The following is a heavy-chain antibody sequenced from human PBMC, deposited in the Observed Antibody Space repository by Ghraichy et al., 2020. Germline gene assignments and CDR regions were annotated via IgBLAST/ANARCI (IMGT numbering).Heavy chain of an antibody. D-gene: IGHD2-21*02. J-gene: IGHJ4*02. CDR2: ISGSGGST. CDR3: AKGGHIVVVTAINY. V-gene: IGHV3-23*01. Sequence: GGSLRLSCAASGFTFSNYALSWVRQAPGKGLEWVSTISGSGGSTYYADSVKGRFTISRDNSKNTLYLQLNSLRAEDTAVYYCAKGGHIVVVTAINYCGQGTLVTVSS. CDR1: GFTFSNYA.